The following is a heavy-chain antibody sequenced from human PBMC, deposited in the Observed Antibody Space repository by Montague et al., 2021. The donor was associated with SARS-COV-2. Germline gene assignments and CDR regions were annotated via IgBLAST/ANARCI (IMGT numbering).Heavy chain of an antibody. D-gene: IGHD3-22*01. CDR2: IYESGNT. CDR3: ARPDRYSSGCWGFAFDY. V-gene: IGHV4-39*01. CDR1: GGSISSNFCY. J-gene: IGHJ4*02. Sequence: SETLSLTCSVSGGSISSNFCYWGWIRQRPGKGREWIGYIYESGNTYYNPSLKSRLTVSVDTSKNQFSLRLTSVTAADTAVYYCARPDRYSSGCWGFAFDYWGQGTLVTVSS.